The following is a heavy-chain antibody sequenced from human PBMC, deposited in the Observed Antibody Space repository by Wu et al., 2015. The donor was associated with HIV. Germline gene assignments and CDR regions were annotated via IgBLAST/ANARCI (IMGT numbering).Heavy chain of an antibody. CDR3: ARDGLSSGYYYGEYFPH. D-gene: IGHD3-22*01. CDR2: INPGGGST. J-gene: IGHJ1*01. Sequence: QVQLVQSGAEVKKPGSSLKVSCTASGYTFTSYSIHWVRQAPGQGLEWMGKINPGGGSTTYAQNFQGRFTLTSDTTNTVYLEVSSLRSDDTAVYFCARDGLSSGYYYGEYFPHWGPGSLVTVSS. V-gene: IGHV1-46*01. CDR1: GYTFTSYS.